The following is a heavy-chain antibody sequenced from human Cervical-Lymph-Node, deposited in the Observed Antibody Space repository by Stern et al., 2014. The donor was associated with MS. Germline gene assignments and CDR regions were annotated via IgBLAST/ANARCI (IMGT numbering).Heavy chain of an antibody. CDR1: GYTFITYA. J-gene: IGHJ4*02. D-gene: IGHD6-19*01. V-gene: IGHV7-4-1*01. CDR3: ARSRVSVAGNYGY. CDR2: ISTNTGNP. Sequence: QVQLVQSGSELKKPGASVKVSCKASGYTFITYAMSWVRQAPGQGLEWMGWISTNTGNPTYAHGFTGRFVFSLDTSDSTANLLIGSLKAEDTAVYYGARSRVSVAGNYGYWGQGTLITVSS.